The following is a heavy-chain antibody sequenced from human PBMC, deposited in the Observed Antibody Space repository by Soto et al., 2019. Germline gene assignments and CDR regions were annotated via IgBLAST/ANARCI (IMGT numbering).Heavy chain of an antibody. V-gene: IGHV3-33*01. Sequence: QVQLVESGGGVVQPGGSLRLSCAVSGFSFSNYGMHWVRQAPGKGLEWVALIWYDGSNKYYADSVRGRFTISRDNSKNTLYLQMSSLTAEDPAVYFCAREGLTYSYGLDYWGQGTLVTVSS. CDR3: AREGLTYSYGLDY. D-gene: IGHD5-18*01. CDR1: GFSFSNYG. CDR2: IWYDGSNK. J-gene: IGHJ4*02.